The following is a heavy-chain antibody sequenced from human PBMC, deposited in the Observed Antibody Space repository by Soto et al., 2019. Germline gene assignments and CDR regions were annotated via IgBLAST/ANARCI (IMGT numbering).Heavy chain of an antibody. D-gene: IGHD2-8*01. CDR1: GFTFSSYD. J-gene: IGHJ4*02. CDR2: IGTAGDT. V-gene: IGHV3-13*01. CDR3: ARAARYCTNGVCYTGLCDY. Sequence: GGSLRLSCAASGFTFSSYDMHWVRQATGKGLEWVSAIGTAGDTYYPGSVKGRFTISRENAKNSLYLQMNSLRAGDTAVYYCARAARYCTNGVCYTGLCDYWGQGTLVTVPQ.